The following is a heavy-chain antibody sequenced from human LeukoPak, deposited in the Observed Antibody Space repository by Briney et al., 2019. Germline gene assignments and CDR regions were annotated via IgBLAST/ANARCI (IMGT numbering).Heavy chain of an antibody. CDR2: ISAYNGNT. D-gene: IGHD2-2*02. Sequence: ASVKVSCKASGYTFTSYGISWVRQAPGQGLEWMGWISAYNGNTNYAQKLQGRVTMTTDTSTSTAYMELRSLRSDDTAVYYCAKESSNSCYSPIDSWGQGTLVTVSS. V-gene: IGHV1-18*01. CDR1: GYTFTSYG. J-gene: IGHJ4*02. CDR3: AKESSNSCYSPIDS.